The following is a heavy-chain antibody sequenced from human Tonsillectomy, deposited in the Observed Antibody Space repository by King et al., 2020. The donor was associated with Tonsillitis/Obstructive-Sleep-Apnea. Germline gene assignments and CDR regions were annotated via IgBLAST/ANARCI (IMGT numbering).Heavy chain of an antibody. CDR1: GFTVSGYF. V-gene: IGHV3-53*01. D-gene: IGHD3-10*01. J-gene: IGHJ4*02. CDR3: VRGGFDY. Sequence: VQLVESGGGLIQPGGSLRLSCAASGFTVSGYFLTWVRPGPERGLEWVAVIYTGGTTFYADSVRGRFTISRDNSENTLYLQMNNLRVEDTAVYYCVRGGFDYWGQGTLVTVSS. CDR2: IYTGGTT.